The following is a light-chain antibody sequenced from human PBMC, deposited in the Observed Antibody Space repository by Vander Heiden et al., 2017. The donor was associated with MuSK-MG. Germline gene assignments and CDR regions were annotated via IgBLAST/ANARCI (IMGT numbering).Light chain of an antibody. Sequence: EIVMTQSPATLSVSPGERATLSCRASQSVGSNLAWYQQKPGQAPRLLIYDTSTRATGIPARFSGSGSGTEFTLTISSLQSEDFAVYYCQQYNNWPLLTFGHGTKVDIK. CDR3: QQYNNWPLLT. J-gene: IGKJ3*01. V-gene: IGKV3-15*01. CDR1: QSVGSN. CDR2: DTS.